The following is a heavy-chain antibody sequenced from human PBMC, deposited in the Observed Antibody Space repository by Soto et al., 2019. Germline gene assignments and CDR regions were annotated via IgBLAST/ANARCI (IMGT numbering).Heavy chain of an antibody. CDR1: GFTFSSYD. CDR3: ASGGWGSSWYEGGSRIDY. D-gene: IGHD6-13*01. V-gene: IGHV3-13*01. J-gene: IGHJ4*02. Sequence: EVQLVESGGGLVQPGGSLMLSCAASGFTFSSYDMHWVRQVAGKGLEWVSAIGVAGDTYYPDSVKGRFTISRENAKNSLYLQMNSLRAEDTAVYYCASGGWGSSWYEGGSRIDYWGQGTLVTVSS. CDR2: IGVAGDT.